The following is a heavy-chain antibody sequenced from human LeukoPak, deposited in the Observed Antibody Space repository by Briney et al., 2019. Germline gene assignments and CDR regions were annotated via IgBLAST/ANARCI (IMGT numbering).Heavy chain of an antibody. Sequence: GGPLRLSCAASGFTFSSYWMTWVRQAPGKGLEWVGNLKEDGSQKYYVDSVKGRFTISRDNAKNSLYLQMNSLRVEDTAVYYCASYCSSTSCYSFDYWGQGTLVTVSS. CDR2: LKEDGSQK. D-gene: IGHD2-2*01. V-gene: IGHV3-7*01. J-gene: IGHJ4*02. CDR1: GFTFSSYW. CDR3: ASYCSSTSCYSFDY.